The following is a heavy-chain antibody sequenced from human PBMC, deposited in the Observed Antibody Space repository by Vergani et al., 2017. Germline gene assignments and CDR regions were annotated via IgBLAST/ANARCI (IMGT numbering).Heavy chain of an antibody. D-gene: IGHD6-13*01. Sequence: EVQLVESGGGLVQPGRSLRLSCAASGFTFDDYAMHWVRQAPGKGLEWVSGISWNSGSIGYADSVKGRFTISRDNAKNSLYLQMNSLRAEDTALYYCAKDRGAAGTGDAFDIWGQGTMVTVSS. CDR2: ISWNSGSI. CDR3: AKDRGAAGTGDAFDI. V-gene: IGHV3-9*01. J-gene: IGHJ3*02. CDR1: GFTFDDYA.